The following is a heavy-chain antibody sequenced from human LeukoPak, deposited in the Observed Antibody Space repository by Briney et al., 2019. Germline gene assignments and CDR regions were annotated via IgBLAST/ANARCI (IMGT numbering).Heavy chain of an antibody. CDR3: AKDPRKLVAATGAEYFQH. CDR1: GFTFSSYG. J-gene: IGHJ1*01. Sequence: GRSLRLSCAASGFTFSSYGMHWVRQAPGKGLEWVAGISYDGSNKYYADSVKGRFTISRDNSKNTLYLQMNSLRAEDTAVYYCAKDPRKLVAATGAEYFQHWGQGTLVTVSS. D-gene: IGHD2-15*01. V-gene: IGHV3-30*18. CDR2: ISYDGSNK.